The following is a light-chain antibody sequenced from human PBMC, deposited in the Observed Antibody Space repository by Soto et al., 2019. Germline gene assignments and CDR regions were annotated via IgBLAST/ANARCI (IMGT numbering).Light chain of an antibody. J-gene: IGLJ1*01. CDR3: SSYTTSTTRQIV. CDR2: DVT. Sequence: QSALTQPASVSGSPGQSITISCTGTSSDVGGYNYVSWYQHHPGKAPKLIIYDVTNRPSGVSNPFSGSKSGNTASLTISGLQPEDEADYYCSSYTTSTTRQIVFGRGTKVT. V-gene: IGLV2-14*03. CDR1: SSDVGGYNY.